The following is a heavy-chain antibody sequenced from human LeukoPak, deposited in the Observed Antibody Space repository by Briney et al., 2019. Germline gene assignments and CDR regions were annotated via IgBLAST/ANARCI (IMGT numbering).Heavy chain of an antibody. Sequence: GGSLRLSCAASGFTFSSYGMSWVRQAPGKGLEWVSAISGSGGSTYYADSVKGRFTISRDNSKNTLYLQMNSLRAEDTAVYYCARDPDNEVAGPRSGWFDPWGQGTLVTVSS. CDR2: ISGSGGST. CDR3: ARDPDNEVAGPRSGWFDP. V-gene: IGHV3-23*01. D-gene: IGHD6-19*01. J-gene: IGHJ5*02. CDR1: GFTFSSYG.